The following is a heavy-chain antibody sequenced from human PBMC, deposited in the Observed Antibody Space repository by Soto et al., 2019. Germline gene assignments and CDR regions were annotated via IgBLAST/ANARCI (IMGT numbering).Heavy chain of an antibody. CDR3: ARVGKQWLANYYGMDV. V-gene: IGHV3-13*01. J-gene: IGHJ6*01. CDR2: IGTAGDT. Sequence: QPGGSLRLSCAASGFTFSSYDMHWVRQATGKGLEWVSAIGTAGDTYYPGSVKGRFTISRENAKNSLYLQMNSLRAEDTAVYYCARVGKQWLANYYGMDVWGQGTTVTVSS. CDR1: GFTFSSYD. D-gene: IGHD6-19*01.